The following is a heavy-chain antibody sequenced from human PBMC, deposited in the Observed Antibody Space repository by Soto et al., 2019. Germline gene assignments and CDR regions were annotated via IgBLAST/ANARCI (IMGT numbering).Heavy chain of an antibody. J-gene: IGHJ6*03. D-gene: IGHD5-12*01. Sequence: GGSLRLSCAASGFTFSSYGTHWVRQAPGKGLEWVAVMSYDGSNKYYADSVKGRFTISRDNSNHTRYLQMNSLRDEDTAVYYCAKISGYDYYYYCNMDVWGKGTKVTVS. V-gene: IGHV3-30*18. CDR1: GFTFSSYG. CDR3: AKISGYDYYYYCNMDV. CDR2: MSYDGSNK.